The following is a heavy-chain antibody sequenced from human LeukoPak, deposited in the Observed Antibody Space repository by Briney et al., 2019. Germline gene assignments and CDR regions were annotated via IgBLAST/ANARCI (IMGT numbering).Heavy chain of an antibody. CDR2: IFYSGST. V-gene: IGHV4-59*01. CDR3: ARGSGWHKTFDY. J-gene: IGHJ4*02. D-gene: IGHD6-19*01. Sequence: SETLSLTCTVSGGSISSYYWSWIRQPPGKGLEWIGYIFYSGSTNYNPSLKSRVTISVDTSKNQFSLKLSSVTAADTAVYYCARGSGWHKTFDYWGQGTLVTVSS. CDR1: GGSISSYY.